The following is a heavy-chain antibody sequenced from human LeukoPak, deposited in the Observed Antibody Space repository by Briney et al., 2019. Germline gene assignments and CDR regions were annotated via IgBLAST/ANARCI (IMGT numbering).Heavy chain of an antibody. CDR2: ISAYNGNT. Sequence: ASVKVSCKASGYTFTSYGISWVRQAPGQGLEWMGWISAYNGNTNYAQKLQGRVTMTTDTSTSTAYMELRSLRSDDTAVYYCARDKDRYCSSTSCYAFDSSTDYWGQGTLVTVSS. J-gene: IGHJ4*02. CDR1: GYTFTSYG. CDR3: ARDKDRYCSSTSCYAFDSSTDY. D-gene: IGHD2-2*01. V-gene: IGHV1-18*01.